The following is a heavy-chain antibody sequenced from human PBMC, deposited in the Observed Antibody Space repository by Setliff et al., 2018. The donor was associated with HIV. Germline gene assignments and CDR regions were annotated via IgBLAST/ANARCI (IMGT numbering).Heavy chain of an antibody. CDR3: ARDSPLNDYGDYGLGYYGMDV. V-gene: IGHV4-34*01. Sequence: SETLSLTCAVYGASFGGYYWSWIRQTPGKGLEWIGHISQTGSTTYNTALRSRVTISLDTSKNQFSLNLSSVTAADTAVYYCARDSPLNDYGDYGLGYYGMDVWGQGTTVTVSS. D-gene: IGHD4-17*01. CDR1: GASFGGYY. J-gene: IGHJ6*02. CDR2: ISQTGST.